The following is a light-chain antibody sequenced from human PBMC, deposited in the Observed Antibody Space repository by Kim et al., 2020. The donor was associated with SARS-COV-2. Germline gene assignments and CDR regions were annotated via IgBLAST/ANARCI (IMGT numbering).Light chain of an antibody. CDR3: CSSAGSRTLL. CDR1: SSDVGNYNL. J-gene: IGLJ2*01. Sequence: QSALTQPASVSGSPGQSITISCTGTSSDVGNYNLVSWYQQHPGKAPKPMIFEVNKRPSGVSHRFSGSKSGNTASLTISGLQVEDEADYYCCSSAGSRTLLFGGGTQLTVL. V-gene: IGLV2-23*01. CDR2: EVN.